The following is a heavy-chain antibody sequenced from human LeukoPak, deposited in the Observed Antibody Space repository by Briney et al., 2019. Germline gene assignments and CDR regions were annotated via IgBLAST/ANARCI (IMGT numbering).Heavy chain of an antibody. CDR2: ISDRGTTI. Sequence: GGSLRLSCAASGFTFSDYYMSWIRQAPGKGLEWVSYISDRGTTIYYADSVKGRFTISRDNAKNSLYLQMNSLRAEDTAVYYCARDRRGYSYGSPYGMDVWGQGTTVTVSS. J-gene: IGHJ6*02. CDR1: GFTFSDYY. V-gene: IGHV3-11*01. D-gene: IGHD5-18*01. CDR3: ARDRRGYSYGSPYGMDV.